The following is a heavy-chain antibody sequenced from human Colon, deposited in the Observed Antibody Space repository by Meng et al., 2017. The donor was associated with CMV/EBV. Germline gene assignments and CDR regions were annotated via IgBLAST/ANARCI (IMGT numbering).Heavy chain of an antibody. Sequence: LPCAASGFTFSSSGVSWVRQAPGKGLEWVSGISGTATSTYYADSVKGRFTISRDNSKNTLYLQMNSLRADDTAVYYCAKDNGWLSAYWGQGTLVTVSS. V-gene: IGHV3-23*01. J-gene: IGHJ4*02. D-gene: IGHD3-22*01. CDR1: GFTFSSSG. CDR2: ISGTATST. CDR3: AKDNGWLSAY.